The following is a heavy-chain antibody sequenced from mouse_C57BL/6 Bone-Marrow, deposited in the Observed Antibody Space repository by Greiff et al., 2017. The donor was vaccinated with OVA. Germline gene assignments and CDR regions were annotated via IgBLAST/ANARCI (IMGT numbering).Heavy chain of an antibody. D-gene: IGHD2-5*01. CDR3: ATIVTTRWYFDV. J-gene: IGHJ1*03. V-gene: IGHV1-52*01. CDR2: IDPSDSET. CDR1: GYTFTSYW. Sequence: QVQLQQPGAELVRPGSSVKLSCKASGYTFTSYWMHWVKQRPIQGLEWIGNIDPSDSETHYNQKFKDKATLTVDKSSSTAYMQLSSLTSEDSAVYYGATIVTTRWYFDVWGTGTTVTVSS.